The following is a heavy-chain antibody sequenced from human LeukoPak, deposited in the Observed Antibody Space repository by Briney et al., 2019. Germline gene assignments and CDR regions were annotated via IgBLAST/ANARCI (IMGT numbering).Heavy chain of an antibody. CDR2: IYYSGNT. CDR3: ARVFQKITFGAVIVPFDY. V-gene: IGHV4-39*01. CDR1: GVSISSSNSY. Sequence: SETLSLTCAVSGVSISSSNSYWGWIRQPPGKGLEWIGRIYYSGNTYYNASLKSQVSISIDTSKNQFSLTLTSVTAADTAVYYWARVFQKITFGAVIVPFDYWGQGTMVTVSS. D-gene: IGHD3-16*02. J-gene: IGHJ4*02.